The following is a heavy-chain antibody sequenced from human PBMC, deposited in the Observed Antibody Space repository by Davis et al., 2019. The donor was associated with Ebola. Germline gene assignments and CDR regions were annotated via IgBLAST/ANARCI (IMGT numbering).Heavy chain of an antibody. Sequence: PGGSLRLSCAASGFTFSNYAMHWVRQAPGKGLQWVGVVSHSERERFYADSVEGRFTITRDNSENTLYLQMNSLTTDDTAAYYCARAGFDEVLDYWGQGTPVTVSP. CDR1: GFTFSNYA. V-gene: IGHV3-30*04. J-gene: IGHJ4*02. CDR3: ARAGFDEVLDY. CDR2: VSHSERER. D-gene: IGHD3-3*01.